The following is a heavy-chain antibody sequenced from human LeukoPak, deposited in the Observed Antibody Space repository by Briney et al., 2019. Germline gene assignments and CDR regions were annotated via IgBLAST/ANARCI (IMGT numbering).Heavy chain of an antibody. J-gene: IGHJ4*02. D-gene: IGHD2-21*02. CDR3: AKDQRYCGGDCYPEATFDY. Sequence: PGGSLRLSCAASGFTFSSYGMSWVRQAPGKGLEWVSAISGSGGSTYYADSVKGRFTISRDNSKNTLYLQMNSLRAEDTAVYYCAKDQRYCGGDCYPEATFDYWGQGTLVTVSS. CDR1: GFTFSSYG. CDR2: ISGSGGST. V-gene: IGHV3-23*01.